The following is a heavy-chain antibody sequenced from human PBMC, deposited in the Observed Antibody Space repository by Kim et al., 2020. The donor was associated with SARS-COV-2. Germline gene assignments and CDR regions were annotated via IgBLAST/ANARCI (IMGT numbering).Heavy chain of an antibody. Sequence: GGSLRLSCAASGFTFSSYAMSWVRQAPGKGLEWVSAISGSGGSTYYADSVKGRFTISRDNSKNTLYLQMNSLRAEDTAVDYCAKFPTTITMVRGVIRYDEYYFDFWGQGTLVTVSS. J-gene: IGHJ4*02. CDR1: GFTFSSYA. V-gene: IGHV3-23*01. CDR2: ISGSGGST. D-gene: IGHD3-10*01. CDR3: AKFPTTITMVRGVIRYDEYYFDF.